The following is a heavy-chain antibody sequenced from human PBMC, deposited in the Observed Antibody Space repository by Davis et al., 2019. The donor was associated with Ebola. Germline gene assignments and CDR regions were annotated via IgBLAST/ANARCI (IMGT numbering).Heavy chain of an antibody. J-gene: IGHJ4*02. CDR1: SDSITSSRYY. Sequence: MPSETLSLTCTVSSDSITSSRYYWGWIRQPPGKGLEWIGNIYYSGTTYYNPSLKSRVTISVDTSKNQFSLKLSSVTAADTAVYYCARVRFMYSGIDYWGQGTLVTVSS. D-gene: IGHD1-14*01. CDR3: ARVRFMYSGIDY. V-gene: IGHV4-39*01. CDR2: IYYSGTT.